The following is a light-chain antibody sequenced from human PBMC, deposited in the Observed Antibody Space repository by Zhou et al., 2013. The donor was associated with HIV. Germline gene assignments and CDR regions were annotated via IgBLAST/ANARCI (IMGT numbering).Light chain of an antibody. CDR1: QSVSSTS. Sequence: EIVLTQSPGTLSLSPGERVTLSCRVSQSVSSTSLAWYQQIPGQAPRLLIYGASSRATGIPDRFSGSGSGTDFTLTISRLEPEDFAVYYCQQYGSSPITFGQGTRLEIK. V-gene: IGKV3-20*01. CDR2: GAS. J-gene: IGKJ5*01. CDR3: QQYGSSPIT.